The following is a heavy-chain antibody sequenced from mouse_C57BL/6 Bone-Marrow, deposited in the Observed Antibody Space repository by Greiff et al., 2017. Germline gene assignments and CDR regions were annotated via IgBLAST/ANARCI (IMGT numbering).Heavy chain of an antibody. D-gene: IGHD2-4*01. Sequence: GGGLVQPKGSLKLSCAASGFSFNTYAMNWVRQAPGKGLEWVARIRSKSNNYATYYADSVKDRFTISRDDSESMLYLQMNNLKTEDTAMYYCVRQGGDYDGAMDYWGQGTSVTVSS. V-gene: IGHV10-1*01. J-gene: IGHJ4*01. CDR2: IRSKSNNYAT. CDR3: VRQGGDYDGAMDY. CDR1: GFSFNTYA.